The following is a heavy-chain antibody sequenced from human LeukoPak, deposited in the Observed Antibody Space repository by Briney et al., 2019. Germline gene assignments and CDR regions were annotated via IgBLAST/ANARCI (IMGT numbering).Heavy chain of an antibody. V-gene: IGHV3-53*01. CDR3: ARGSDIVGANRAPFDP. D-gene: IGHD1-26*01. CDR2: LYSSGST. J-gene: IGHJ5*02. Sequence: PGGSLRLSCAASGFTVSSNYMSWVRQAPGKGLEWVSVLYSSGSTSYADSVKGRFTISRDTSENTLYLHMNSLRAEDTAVYYSARGSDIVGANRAPFDPWGQGTLVTVSS. CDR1: GFTVSSNY.